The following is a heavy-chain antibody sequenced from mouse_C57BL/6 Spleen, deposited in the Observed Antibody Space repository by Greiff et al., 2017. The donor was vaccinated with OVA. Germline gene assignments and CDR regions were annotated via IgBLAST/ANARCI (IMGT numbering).Heavy chain of an antibody. V-gene: IGHV14-1*01. Sequence: VQLKASGAELVRPGASVKLSCTASGFNIKDYYMHWVKQRPEQGLEWIGRIDPEDGDTAYAPKFQGKATMTADTSSNTAYLQLSSLTSEDAAVYYCTTGISWYFDVWGTGTTVTVSS. CDR1: GFNIKDYY. CDR3: TTGISWYFDV. CDR2: IDPEDGDT. J-gene: IGHJ1*03.